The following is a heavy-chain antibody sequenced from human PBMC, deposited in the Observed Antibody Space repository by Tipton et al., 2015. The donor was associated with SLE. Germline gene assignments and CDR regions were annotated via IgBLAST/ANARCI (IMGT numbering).Heavy chain of an antibody. CDR2: IYSSGST. CDR3: TIGQGWLPDY. J-gene: IGHJ4*02. Sequence: TLSLTCSVSGGSITRYYWSWIRQPPGKGLEWIGYIYSSGSTNYSPSLKSRVTISVDTPKNQLSLKLSSVTAADTAIYYCTIGQGWLPDYWGQGTLVTVSS. V-gene: IGHV4-59*01. D-gene: IGHD5-24*01. CDR1: GGSITRYY.